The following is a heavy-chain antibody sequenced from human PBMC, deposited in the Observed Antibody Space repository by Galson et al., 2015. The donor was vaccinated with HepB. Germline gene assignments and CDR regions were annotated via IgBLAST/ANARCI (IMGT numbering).Heavy chain of an antibody. CDR3: ARSQTYYYNMDV. V-gene: IGHV3-21*01. J-gene: IGHJ6*03. CDR2: ITTTSTYI. CDR1: GFTFNTYD. Sequence: SLRLSCAASGFTFNTYDMNWVRQAPGKGLEWVSSITTTSTYIYYADSVKGRFTISRDNAKNSLYLQMNSLTAEDSAVYYCARSQTYYYNMDVWGKGTTVTVSS.